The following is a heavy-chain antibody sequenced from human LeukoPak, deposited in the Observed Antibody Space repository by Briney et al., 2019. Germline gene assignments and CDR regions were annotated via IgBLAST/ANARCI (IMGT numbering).Heavy chain of an antibody. CDR2: INPNSGGT. CDR1: GYTFTGYY. CDR3: ARAQPGIAAAGIHYGMDV. J-gene: IGHJ6*02. D-gene: IGHD6-13*01. V-gene: IGHV1-2*04. Sequence: ASVKVSCKASGYTFTGYYMHWVRQAPGQGLEWMGWINPNSGGTNYAQKFQGWVTMTRDTSISTAYMELSRLRSDDTAVYYCARAQPGIAAAGIHYGMDVWGQGTTVTVSS.